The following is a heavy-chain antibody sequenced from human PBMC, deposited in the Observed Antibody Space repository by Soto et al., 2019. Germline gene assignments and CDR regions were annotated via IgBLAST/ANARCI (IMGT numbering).Heavy chain of an antibody. Sequence: GGSLRLSCAASGFTFSSYWMHWVRQAPGKGLVWVSRINSDGSSTSYADSVKGRFTISRDNAKNTLYLQMNSLRAEDTAGYYCARAFNTGVVVPAARPNEMYYYYYYYMDVWGKGTTVTVSS. J-gene: IGHJ6*03. D-gene: IGHD2-2*02. CDR2: INSDGSST. CDR3: ARAFNTGVVVPAARPNEMYYYYYYYMDV. CDR1: GFTFSSYW. V-gene: IGHV3-74*01.